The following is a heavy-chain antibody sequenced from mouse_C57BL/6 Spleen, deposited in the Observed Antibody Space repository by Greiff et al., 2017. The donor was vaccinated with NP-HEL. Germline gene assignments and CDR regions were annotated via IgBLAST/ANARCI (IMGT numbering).Heavy chain of an antibody. CDR3: ARGDGYPDAY. V-gene: IGHV1-81*01. CDR2: IYPRSGNT. D-gene: IGHD2-3*01. Sequence: QVQLQQSGAELARPGASVKLSCKASGYTFTSYGISWVKQRTGQGLECIGEIYPRSGNTYYNEKFKGKATLTADKSSSTAYMELRSLTSEDSAVYFCARGDGYPDAYWGQGTLVTVSA. J-gene: IGHJ3*01. CDR1: GYTFTSYG.